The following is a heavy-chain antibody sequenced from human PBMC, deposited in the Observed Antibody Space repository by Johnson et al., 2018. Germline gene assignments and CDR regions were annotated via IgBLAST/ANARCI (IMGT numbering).Heavy chain of an antibody. CDR3: ASDFGMLRGTYYYAGMDV. D-gene: IGHD3-10*01. J-gene: IGHJ6*02. CDR2: IWYDGSQK. CDR1: GFTFSNYG. Sequence: QVQLVQSGGGVVQXGRSXRLXCSASGFTFSNYGMHLVRQAPGKGLEWVAVIWYDGSQKYYVDSVKGRFHISRDHSKKPVHRQMNSLEDEDTAVYYCASDFGMLRGTYYYAGMDVWGQGTTVTVSS. V-gene: IGHV3-33*01.